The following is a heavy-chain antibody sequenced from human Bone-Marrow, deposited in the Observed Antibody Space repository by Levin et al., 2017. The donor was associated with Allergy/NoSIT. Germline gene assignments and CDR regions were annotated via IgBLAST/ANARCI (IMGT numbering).Heavy chain of an antibody. CDR2: IYSDGYT. J-gene: IGHJ6*03. V-gene: IGHV3-66*02. D-gene: IGHD3-9*01. Sequence: GESLKISCAASEFTVSSNYMNWVRHAPGKGLEWVSVIYSDGYTYYADSVKGRFTISRDNSKNTLYLQMNSLRVEDTAVYYCAGVGAFDWATFSMDVWGKGTTVTVSS. CDR3: AGVGAFDWATFSMDV. CDR1: EFTVSSNY.